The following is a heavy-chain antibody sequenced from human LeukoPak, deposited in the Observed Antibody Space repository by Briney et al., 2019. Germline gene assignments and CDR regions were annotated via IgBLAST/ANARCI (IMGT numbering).Heavy chain of an antibody. CDR3: ARDRFLRRPEPAEY. J-gene: IGHJ4*02. CDR1: GFTVSSNY. Sequence: PGGSLRLSCAASGFTVSSNYMSWVRQAPGKGLEWVSVIYSGGSTYYADSVKGRFTISRDNSKNTLYLQMNSLRAEDTALYYCARDRFLRRPEPAEYWGQGTLVTVSS. V-gene: IGHV3-53*01. D-gene: IGHD2/OR15-2a*01. CDR2: IYSGGST.